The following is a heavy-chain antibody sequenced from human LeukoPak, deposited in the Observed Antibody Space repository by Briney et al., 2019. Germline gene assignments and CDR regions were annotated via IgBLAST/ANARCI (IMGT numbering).Heavy chain of an antibody. CDR1: GYTFTSYG. D-gene: IGHD3-22*01. CDR3: AREYYYDSSGYYPFDY. J-gene: IGHJ4*02. V-gene: IGHV1-18*01. CDR2: ISAYNGNT. Sequence: ASVKVSCKASGYTFTSYGISWVLQAPGQGLEWMGWISAYNGNTNYAQKPQGRVTMTTDTSTSTAYMELRSLRSDDTAVYYCAREYYYDSSGYYPFDYWGQGTLVTVSS.